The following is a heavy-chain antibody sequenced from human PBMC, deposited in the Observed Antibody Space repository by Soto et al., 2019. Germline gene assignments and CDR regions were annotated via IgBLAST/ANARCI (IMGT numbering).Heavy chain of an antibody. CDR2: INPNSGGT. V-gene: IGHV1-2*04. Sequence: GASVKVSCKASGYTFTGYYMHWVRQAPGQGLEWMGWINPNSGGTNYAQKFQGWVTMTRDTSISTAYMELSRLRSDDTAVYYCAREGGGAIVGATSPMDVWGQGTTVTVSS. J-gene: IGHJ6*02. CDR3: AREGGGAIVGATSPMDV. D-gene: IGHD1-26*01. CDR1: GYTFTGYY.